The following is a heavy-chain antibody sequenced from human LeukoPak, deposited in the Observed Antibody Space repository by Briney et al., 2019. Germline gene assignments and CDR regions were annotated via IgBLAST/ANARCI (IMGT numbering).Heavy chain of an antibody. D-gene: IGHD6-19*01. Sequence: ASVKVSCKASGYTFTDYHLHWVRQAPGQGLEWMGWINPNSGGTNYAQKFQGRVTMTRDTSISTAYMELSRLRSDDTAVYYCASSGYSSGWSNFDYWGQGTLVTVSS. V-gene: IGHV1-2*02. CDR3: ASSGYSSGWSNFDY. CDR2: INPNSGGT. CDR1: GYTFTDYH. J-gene: IGHJ4*02.